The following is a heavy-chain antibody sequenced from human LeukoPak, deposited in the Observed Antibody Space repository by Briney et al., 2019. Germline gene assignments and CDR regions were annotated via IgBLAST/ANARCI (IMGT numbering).Heavy chain of an antibody. D-gene: IGHD4-17*01. V-gene: IGHV4-39*01. CDR1: GGSISSSSYY. CDR3: ARIHDYGDYADY. CDR2: IYYSGST. J-gene: IGHJ4*02. Sequence: PSETLSLTCTVSGGSISSSSYYWGWIRQPPGKGLEWIGTIYYSGSTYYNPSLKSRVTISVDTSKNQFSLKLSSVTAADTAVYYCARIHDYGDYADYWGQGTLVTVSS.